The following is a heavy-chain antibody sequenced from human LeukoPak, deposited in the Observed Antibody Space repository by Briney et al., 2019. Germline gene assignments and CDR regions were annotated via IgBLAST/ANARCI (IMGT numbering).Heavy chain of an antibody. CDR1: GHILTELS. V-gene: IGHV1-24*01. Sequence: ASVKVSCKVSGHILTELSMHWVRQAPGKGLEWMGGFDPEDGETIYAQKFQGRVTMTEDTSTDTAYMELSSLRSEDTAVYYCATGESIVGAFMSFDYWGQGTLVTVSS. J-gene: IGHJ4*02. CDR2: FDPEDGET. CDR3: ATGESIVGAFMSFDY. D-gene: IGHD1-26*01.